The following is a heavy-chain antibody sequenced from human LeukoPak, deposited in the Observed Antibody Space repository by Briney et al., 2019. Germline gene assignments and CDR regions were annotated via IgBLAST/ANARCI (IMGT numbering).Heavy chain of an antibody. V-gene: IGHV1-2*02. Sequence: GSVRVPCKASQYTFTGYYMHWMRQAPGQGLEWMGWINPNSGDTNYAQKFQGRVTLTRDTSISTAYMELSSLRSDDTAVYYCARGIYSGSYNAYWGQGTLVTVSS. D-gene: IGHD1-26*01. CDR2: INPNSGDT. CDR1: QYTFTGYY. CDR3: ARGIYSGSYNAY. J-gene: IGHJ4*02.